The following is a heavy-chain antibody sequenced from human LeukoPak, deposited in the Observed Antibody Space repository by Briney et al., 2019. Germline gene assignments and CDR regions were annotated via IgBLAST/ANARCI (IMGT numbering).Heavy chain of an antibody. CDR1: GGSFSGYH. J-gene: IGHJ4*02. CDR2: INHSGST. Sequence: PSETLSLTCAVYGGSFSGYHWSWIRQPPGKGLEWIGEINHSGSTNYNPSLKSRVTISVDTSKNQFSLKLSSVTAADTAVYYCASGYDSSGSLDYWGQGTLVTVSS. V-gene: IGHV4-34*01. D-gene: IGHD3-22*01. CDR3: ASGYDSSGSLDY.